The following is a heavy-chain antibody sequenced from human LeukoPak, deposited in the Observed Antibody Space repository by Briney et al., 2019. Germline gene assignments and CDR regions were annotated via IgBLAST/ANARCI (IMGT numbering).Heavy chain of an antibody. V-gene: IGHV4-34*01. J-gene: IGHJ4*02. CDR2: INHSGST. CDR3: AGKNINVPGDW. D-gene: IGHD2/OR15-2a*01. Sequence: RTSETLSLTCAVYGGSFSGYYWSWIRQPPGKGLEWIGEINHSGSTNYNPSLKSRVTISVDTSKNQFSLKLSSVTAADTAIYYCAGKNINVPGDWWGRGTQVTVSA. CDR1: GGSFSGYY.